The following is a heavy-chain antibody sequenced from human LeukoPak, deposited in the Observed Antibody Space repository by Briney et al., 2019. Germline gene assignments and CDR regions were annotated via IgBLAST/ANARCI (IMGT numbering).Heavy chain of an antibody. Sequence: GRSLRLSCAASGFTFSSYAMHWVRQAPGKGLEWVAVTSYDGSNKYYADSVKGRFTISRDNSKNTLYLQMNSLRAEDTAVYYCARAPLLWFGEFDYWGQGTLVTVSS. J-gene: IGHJ4*02. CDR1: GFTFSSYA. CDR3: ARAPLLWFGEFDY. V-gene: IGHV3-30*04. D-gene: IGHD3-10*01. CDR2: TSYDGSNK.